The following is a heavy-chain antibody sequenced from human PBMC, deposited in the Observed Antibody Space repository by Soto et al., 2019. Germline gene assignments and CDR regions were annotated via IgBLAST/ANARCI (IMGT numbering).Heavy chain of an antibody. J-gene: IGHJ4*02. CDR2: IWYDGSNK. CDR3: ARLYTWIMDY. V-gene: IGHV3-33*01. D-gene: IGHD5-12*01. Sequence: GGSLRLSCAASGFNFRNYGMHWVRQAPGKGLEWVAIIWYDGSNKYYADSVKGRFTISRDNSKNTLYLQIDSLRAEDTAVYYCARLYTWIMDYWGQGIMVTVSS. CDR1: GFNFRNYG.